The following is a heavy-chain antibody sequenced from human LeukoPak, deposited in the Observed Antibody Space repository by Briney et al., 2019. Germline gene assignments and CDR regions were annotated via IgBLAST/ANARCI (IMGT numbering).Heavy chain of an antibody. Sequence: GGSLRPSCAASGFTFSSYAMSWVRQAPGKGLEWVSAISGSGGSTYYADSVKGRFTISRDNSKNTLYLQMNSLRAEDTAAYYCAKVNSGDFDYWGQGTLVTVSS. CDR3: AKVNSGDFDY. CDR1: GFTFSSYA. V-gene: IGHV3-23*01. J-gene: IGHJ4*02. CDR2: ISGSGGST. D-gene: IGHD1-26*01.